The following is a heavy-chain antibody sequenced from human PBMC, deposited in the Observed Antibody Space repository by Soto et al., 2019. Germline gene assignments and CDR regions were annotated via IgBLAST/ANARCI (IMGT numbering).Heavy chain of an antibody. CDR3: ARGSTPEKVDS. Sequence: SETLSLTCTVSGGSISSYFWSWIRQSPGKGLEWIGHIHNSGSPYNNPSLKSRVTISADTSKNQFSLKLTSVTAADTAVYYCARGSTPEKVDSWGQGTPVTVSS. J-gene: IGHJ4*02. CDR1: GGSISSYF. CDR2: IHNSGSP. V-gene: IGHV4-30-4*01. D-gene: IGHD2-15*01.